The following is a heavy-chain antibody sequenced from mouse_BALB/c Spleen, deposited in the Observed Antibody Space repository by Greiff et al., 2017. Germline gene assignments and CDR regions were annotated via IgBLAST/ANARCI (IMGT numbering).Heavy chain of an antibody. V-gene: IGHV1S34*01. D-gene: IGHD1-1*01. CDR1: GYSFTGYY. CDR2: ISCYNGAT. CDR3: ARNYGYYYAMDY. Sequence: LVKTGASVKISCKASGYSFTGYYMLWVKQSHGKSLEWIGYISCYNGATSYNQKFKGKATFTVDTSSSTAYMQFNSLTSEDSAVYYCARNYGYYYAMDYWGQGTSVTVSS. J-gene: IGHJ4*01.